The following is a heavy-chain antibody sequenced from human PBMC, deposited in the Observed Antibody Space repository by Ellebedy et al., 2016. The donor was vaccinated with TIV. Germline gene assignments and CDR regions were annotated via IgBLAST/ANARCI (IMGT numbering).Heavy chain of an antibody. V-gene: IGHV3-7*03. J-gene: IGHJ2*01. Sequence: PGGSLRLSCAASGFTFKNYWMTWVRQAPGKGLEWVASIEGGGTESHSVDSAEGRFIISRDNTKNSLYLRINNPTDGDTAVYFCARRATRYWYFDLWGRGTQVIVSS. CDR2: IEGGGTES. CDR1: GFTFKNYW. CDR3: ARRATRYWYFDL.